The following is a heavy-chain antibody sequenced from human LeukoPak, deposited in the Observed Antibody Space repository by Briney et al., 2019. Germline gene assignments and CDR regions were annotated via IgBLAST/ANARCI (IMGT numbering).Heavy chain of an antibody. D-gene: IGHD3-16*02. J-gene: IGHJ4*02. CDR2: ISAYNGNT. V-gene: IGHV1-18*01. CDR1: GYTFTSYG. CDR3: ARDSLGARRLDY. Sequence: PLASVKVSCKASGYTFTSYGISWVRQAPGQGLEGMGWISAYNGNTNYAQKLQGRVTMTTDTSTSTAYMELRSLRSDDTAVYYCARDSLGARRLDYWGQGTLVTVSS.